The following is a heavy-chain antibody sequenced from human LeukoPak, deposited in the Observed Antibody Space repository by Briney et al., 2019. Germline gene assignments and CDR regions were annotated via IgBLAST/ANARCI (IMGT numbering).Heavy chain of an antibody. V-gene: IGHV3-7*03. Sequence: GGSLRLSCAASGFTFSRYWMRWVRQAPGKGLEWVANINPDGNEKYFADSVRGRFTISRDNAKNTLYLQMNSLRAEDTAVYYCARSDGDFGDYWGQGTLVTVSS. J-gene: IGHJ4*02. CDR3: ARSDGDFGDY. CDR2: INPDGNEK. D-gene: IGHD2-21*01. CDR1: GFTFSRYW.